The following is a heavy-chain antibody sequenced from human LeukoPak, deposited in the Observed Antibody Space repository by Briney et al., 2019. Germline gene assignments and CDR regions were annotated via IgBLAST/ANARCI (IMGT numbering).Heavy chain of an antibody. CDR2: IIPILGIA. V-gene: IGHV1-69*04. CDR3: ARIVVVDYDMDV. D-gene: IGHD2-15*01. J-gene: IGHJ6*02. Sequence: ASVKVSCKASGGTFSSYAISWVRQAPGQGLEWMGRIIPILGIANYAQKFQGRVTITADKSTSTAYMELSSLRSEDTAVYYCARIVVVDYDMDVWGQGTTVTVSS. CDR1: GGTFSSYA.